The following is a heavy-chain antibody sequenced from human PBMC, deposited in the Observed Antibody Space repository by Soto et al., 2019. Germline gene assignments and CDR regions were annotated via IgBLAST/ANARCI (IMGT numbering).Heavy chain of an antibody. Sequence: TSETLSLTCTVSGGSISSSSYYWGWIRQPPVKGLEXXGXXYXXXXXYXXPSLKSRVTISVDTSKNQFSPKLSSVTAADTAVYYCARRGTVGATSYWGQGTLVTVSS. J-gene: IGHJ4*02. CDR2: XYXXXXX. D-gene: IGHD1-26*01. V-gene: IGHV4-39*01. CDR1: GGSISSSSYY. CDR3: ARRGTVGATSY.